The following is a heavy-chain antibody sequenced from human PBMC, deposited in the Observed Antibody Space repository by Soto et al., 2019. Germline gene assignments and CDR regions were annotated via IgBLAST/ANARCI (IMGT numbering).Heavy chain of an antibody. CDR1: GFTFSSYS. V-gene: IGHV3-48*01. CDR3: ARDRLSSGWPTNWFDP. Sequence: GGSLRLSCAASGFTFSSYSMNWVRQAPGKGLEWVSYISSSSSTIYYADSVKGRFTISRDNAKNSLYLQMNSLRAEDTAVYYCARDRLSSGWPTNWFDPWGQGTLVTVSS. D-gene: IGHD6-19*01. J-gene: IGHJ5*02. CDR2: ISSSSSTI.